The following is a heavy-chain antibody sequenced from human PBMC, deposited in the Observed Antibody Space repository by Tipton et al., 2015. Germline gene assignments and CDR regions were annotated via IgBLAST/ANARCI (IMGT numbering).Heavy chain of an antibody. Sequence: QSGPEVKKPGSSVKVSCKASGGTFSNYAISWVRQAPGQGLEWMGGISPIFDTTNYAQKFQGRVTITADESTSTAYMELSSLRSEDTAVYYCARDPVRIVLPPRKLGWFAPWGQGTLVTVSS. V-gene: IGHV1-69*01. D-gene: IGHD2/OR15-2a*01. CDR1: GGTFSNYA. CDR2: ISPIFDTT. J-gene: IGHJ5*02. CDR3: ARDPVRIVLPPRKLGWFAP.